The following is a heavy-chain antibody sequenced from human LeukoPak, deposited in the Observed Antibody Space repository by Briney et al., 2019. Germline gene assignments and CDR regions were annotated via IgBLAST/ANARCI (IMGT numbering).Heavy chain of an antibody. V-gene: IGHV3-53*01. CDR2: FYSSVYSAGSI. CDR1: GIIVTSNY. CDR3: VRAYYYDGTGYQGAFDI. Sequence: PGGSLRLSCAASGIIVTSNYMSWVRQAPGKGLEWVSTFYSSVYSAGSIYYADSVKGRFTISRDSSKNTLSLQMNSLRAEDTALYYCVRAYYYDGTGYQGAFDIWGQGTLVTVSS. D-gene: IGHD3-22*01. J-gene: IGHJ3*02.